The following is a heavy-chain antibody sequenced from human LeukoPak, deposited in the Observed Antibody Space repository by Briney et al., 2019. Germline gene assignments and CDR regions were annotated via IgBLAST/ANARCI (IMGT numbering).Heavy chain of an antibody. D-gene: IGHD2-2*01. V-gene: IGHV4-59*01. CDR1: GGSISSYY. CDR3: ARSTTSIVVVPAATV. Sequence: PSQTLSLTCTVSGGSISSYYWSWIRQPPGKGLEWIGCIYYSGSTNYNPSLKSRVTISVDTSKNQFSLKLSSVTAADTAVYYCARSTTSIVVVPAATVWGQGTLVTVSS. CDR2: IYYSGST. J-gene: IGHJ4*02.